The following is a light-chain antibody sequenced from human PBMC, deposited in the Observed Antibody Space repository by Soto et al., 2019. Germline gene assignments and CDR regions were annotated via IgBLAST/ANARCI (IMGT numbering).Light chain of an antibody. CDR2: EVS. J-gene: IGLJ1*01. CDR3: SSYTSSSPYV. V-gene: IGLV2-14*01. Sequence: QSVLTQPASVSGSPGQSITSSCTGTSSDVGGYNYVSWYQQHPGKAPKLMIYEVSNRPSGVSNRFSGSKSGNTASLTIPGLQAEDEADYYCSSYTSSSPYVFGTGTKVTVL. CDR1: SSDVGGYNY.